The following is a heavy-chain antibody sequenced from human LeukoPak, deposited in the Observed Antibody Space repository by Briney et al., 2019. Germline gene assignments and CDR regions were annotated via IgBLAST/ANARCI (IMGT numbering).Heavy chain of an antibody. CDR3: ARAWSRVDPFDM. J-gene: IGHJ3*02. Sequence: PGGSLRLSCAASGFTFSSYGMSWVRQAPGKGLEWVSAISGSGGSTYYADSVKGRFTISRDNSKNTLYLQMNSLRAEDTAVYYCARAWSRVDPFDMWGQGTMVTVSS. CDR2: ISGSGGST. V-gene: IGHV3-23*01. CDR1: GFTFSSYG. D-gene: IGHD2-8*02.